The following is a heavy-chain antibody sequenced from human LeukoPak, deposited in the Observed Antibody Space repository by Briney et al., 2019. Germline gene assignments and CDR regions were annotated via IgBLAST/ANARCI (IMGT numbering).Heavy chain of an antibody. V-gene: IGHV3-23*01. J-gene: IGHJ4*02. D-gene: IGHD6-25*01. Sequence: GGSLRLSCAVSGFTFSNYAMSWVRQAPGKGLEWVSASSGSGSGTYYADSVKGRFTTSRDNSKRTLYLQMNSLRVEDTAVYYCAPLAANIFGYWGQGTLVTASS. CDR3: APLAANIFGY. CDR2: SSGSGSGT. CDR1: GFTFSNYA.